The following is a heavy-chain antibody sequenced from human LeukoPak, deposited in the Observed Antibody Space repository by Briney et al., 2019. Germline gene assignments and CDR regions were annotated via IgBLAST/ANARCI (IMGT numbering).Heavy chain of an antibody. CDR2: IRSYGSPT. D-gene: IGHD3-22*01. J-gene: IGHJ4*02. V-gene: IGHV3-48*01. Sequence: GGSLRLSCVASGFSISSYSMNWVRQAPGKGLEWVSYIRSYGSPTHYADSVKGRFTISRDIARNTLYLQMSSLRAEDTAVYYCVKDEAPYYYDSSGYYFGDWGQGTLVTVSS. CDR1: GFSISSYS. CDR3: VKDEAPYYYDSSGYYFGD.